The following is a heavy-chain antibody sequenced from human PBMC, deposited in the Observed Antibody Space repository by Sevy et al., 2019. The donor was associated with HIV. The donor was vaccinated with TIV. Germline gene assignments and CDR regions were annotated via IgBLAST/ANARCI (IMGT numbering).Heavy chain of an antibody. CDR2: IYPDDSDI. J-gene: IGHJ4*02. Sequence: GESLKISCRASGYRFSSYWIAWVRQVPGKGLEWMGIIYPDDSDIRYSPSLQGQVTISVDKSISTAYLQWCSLAASDTAMYFCAGRFYDSTGYPQYFFDYWGQGTLVTVSS. V-gene: IGHV5-51*01. CDR1: GYRFSSYW. CDR3: AGRFYDSTGYPQYFFDY. D-gene: IGHD3-22*01.